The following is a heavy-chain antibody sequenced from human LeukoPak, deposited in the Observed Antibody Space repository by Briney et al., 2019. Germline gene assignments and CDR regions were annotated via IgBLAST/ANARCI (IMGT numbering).Heavy chain of an antibody. Sequence: GGSLRLSCAPSGFTFSSYVMTCVRQAPGKGLEWVTTTTGSGATTDYADSVKGRFTISRDNSKNTLSLQMNSLRAEDTAVYYCARSWYFDLWGRGTLVTVSS. CDR1: GFTFSSYV. CDR2: TTGSGATT. J-gene: IGHJ2*01. CDR3: ARSWYFDL. V-gene: IGHV3-23*01.